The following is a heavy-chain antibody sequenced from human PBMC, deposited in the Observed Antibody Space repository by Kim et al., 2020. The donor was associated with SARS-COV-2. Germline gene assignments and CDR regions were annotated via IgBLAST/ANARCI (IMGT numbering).Heavy chain of an antibody. J-gene: IGHJ4*02. CDR3: APSRSVAGFDY. CDR2: K. Sequence: KRHSPSLKSRLTITKDTSKNQVVLTMTNMDPVDTATYYCAPSRSVAGFDYWGQGTLVTVSS. D-gene: IGHD3-3*01. V-gene: IGHV2-5*01.